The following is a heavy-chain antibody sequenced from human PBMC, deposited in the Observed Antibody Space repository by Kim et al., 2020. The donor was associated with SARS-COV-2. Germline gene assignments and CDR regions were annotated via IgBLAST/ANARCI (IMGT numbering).Heavy chain of an antibody. V-gene: IGHV3-33*01. Sequence: GGSLRLSCAASRFPFSAYCIHWVRQAPGKGLEWVALIWYDGSNVYYSDSVKGRFTVSRDKSKSTVYLQMNTLRAEDTAIYYCARDRLGSVTFYNLNFDYWGQGTLVTVSP. CDR3: ARDRLGSVTFYNLNFDY. CDR2: IWYDGSNV. CDR1: RFPFSAYC. D-gene: IGHD3-10*01. J-gene: IGHJ4*02.